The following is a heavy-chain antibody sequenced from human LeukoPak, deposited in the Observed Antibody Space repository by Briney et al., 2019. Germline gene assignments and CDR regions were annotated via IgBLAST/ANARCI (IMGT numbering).Heavy chain of an antibody. D-gene: IGHD3-3*01. CDR3: ASDGGTYYDFWSGYSHFDY. V-gene: IGHV3-30-3*01. Sequence: GGSLRLSCTASGFTFGDYAMSWVRQAPGKGLEWVAVISYDGSNKYYADSVKGRFTISRDNSKNTLYLQMNSLRAEDTAVYYCASDGGTYYDFWSGYSHFDYWGQGTRVTVSS. CDR2: ISYDGSNK. J-gene: IGHJ4*02. CDR1: GFTFGDYA.